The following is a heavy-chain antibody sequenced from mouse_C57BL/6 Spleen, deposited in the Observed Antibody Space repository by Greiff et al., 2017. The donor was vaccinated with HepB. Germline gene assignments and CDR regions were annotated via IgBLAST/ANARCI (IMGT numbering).Heavy chain of an antibody. CDR3: ARDGGYYPFAY. Sequence: EVKLLESGPGLVKPSQSLSLTCSVTGYSITSGYYWNWIRQFPGNKLEWMGYISYDGSNNYNPSLKNRISITRDTSKNQFFLKLNSVTTEDTATYYCARDGGYYPFAYWGQGTLVTVSA. CDR2: ISYDGSN. D-gene: IGHD2-3*01. J-gene: IGHJ3*01. V-gene: IGHV3-6*01. CDR1: GYSITSGYY.